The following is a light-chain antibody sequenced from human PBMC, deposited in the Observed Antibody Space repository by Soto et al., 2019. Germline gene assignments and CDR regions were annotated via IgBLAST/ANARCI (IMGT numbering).Light chain of an antibody. CDR3: HQYNKWPPRYT. CDR1: QSVSSD. J-gene: IGKJ2*01. Sequence: EIVMTQSPATLAVSPGERATPSCRASQSVSSDLAWYQQTPGQAPRLLIYGASTRATGIPARFSGSGSGTEFTLTISSLQSVAVYYCHQYNKWPPRYTFGQGTKLEIK. CDR2: GAS. V-gene: IGKV3-15*01.